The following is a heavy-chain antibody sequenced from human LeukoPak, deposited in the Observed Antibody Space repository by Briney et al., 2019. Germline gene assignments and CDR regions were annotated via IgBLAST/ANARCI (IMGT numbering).Heavy chain of an antibody. V-gene: IGHV4-30-2*01. J-gene: IGHJ1*01. D-gene: IGHD2-2*01. CDR2: IYHSGST. CDR1: GGSVSSGGYS. Sequence: SETLSLTCAVSGGSVSSGGYSWSWIRQPPGEGLEWIGYIYHSGSTYYNPSLKSRVTISVDRSKNQFSLKLSSVTAADTAVYYCARAPGYCSSTSCYAEYFQHWGQGTLVTVSS. CDR3: ARAPGYCSSTSCYAEYFQH.